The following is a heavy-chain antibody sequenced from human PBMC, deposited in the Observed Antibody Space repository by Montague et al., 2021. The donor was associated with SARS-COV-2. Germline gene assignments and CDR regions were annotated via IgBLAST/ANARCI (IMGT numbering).Heavy chain of an antibody. J-gene: IGHJ3*02. Sequence: SETLSLTCAISGGSFGNYYGCWIRQPPGKGLEWIGEVNQSGTTIYNPSVKSGVTISEDTSKNQFYLRLNSVTAADTAVYYCARGRRPVVVPAAGPAGRAFDIWGQGTMVTVSS. CDR3: ARGRRPVVVPAAGPAGRAFDI. V-gene: IGHV4-34*01. CDR1: GGSFGNYY. D-gene: IGHD2-2*01. CDR2: VNQSGTT.